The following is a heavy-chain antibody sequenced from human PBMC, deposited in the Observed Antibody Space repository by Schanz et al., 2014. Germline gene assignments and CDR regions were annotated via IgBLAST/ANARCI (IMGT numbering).Heavy chain of an antibody. D-gene: IGHD3-10*01. CDR3: AKGRFGELSAFDI. Sequence: EVPLLESGGGLVQPGGSLRLSCAASGFSVGNKYMNWVRQAPGKGLEWVSAISGSGGSTYYADSVKGRFTISRDNSKNTLYLQMNSLRAEDTAVYYCAKGRFGELSAFDIWGQGTMVTVSS. V-gene: IGHV3-23*01. J-gene: IGHJ3*02. CDR2: ISGSGGST. CDR1: GFSVGNKY.